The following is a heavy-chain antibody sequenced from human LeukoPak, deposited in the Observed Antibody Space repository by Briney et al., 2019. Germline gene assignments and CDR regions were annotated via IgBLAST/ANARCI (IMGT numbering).Heavy chain of an antibody. CDR2: MKPNSGNT. CDR1: GYTFTSYD. CDR3: ARVLSGWHENYYYYYYMDV. D-gene: IGHD6-19*01. Sequence: ASVKVSCKASGYTFTSYDINWARHATGQGLEWMGWMKPNSGNTGYAQKFQGRVTITRNTSISTAYMELSSLRSEDTAVYYCARVLSGWHENYYYYYYMDVWGKGTTVTVSS. J-gene: IGHJ6*03. V-gene: IGHV1-8*03.